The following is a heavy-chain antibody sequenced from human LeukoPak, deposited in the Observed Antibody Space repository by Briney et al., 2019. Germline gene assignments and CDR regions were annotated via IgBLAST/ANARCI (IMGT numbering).Heavy chain of an antibody. D-gene: IGHD2-2*01. CDR2: ISAYNGNT. CDR1: GDTFTSYG. V-gene: IGHV1-18*01. J-gene: IGHJ6*03. Sequence: GASVKVSCKASGDTFTSYGISWVRQAPGQGLEWMGWISAYNGNTNYAQKLQGRVTMTTDTSTSTAYMELRSLRSDDTAVYYCARDHGVVVPAAYMDVWGKGTTVTVSS. CDR3: ARDHGVVVPAAYMDV.